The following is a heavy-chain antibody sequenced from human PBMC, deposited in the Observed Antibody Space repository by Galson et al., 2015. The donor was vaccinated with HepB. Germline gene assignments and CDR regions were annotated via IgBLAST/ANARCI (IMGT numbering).Heavy chain of an antibody. D-gene: IGHD5-24*01. CDR3: ARDGYMAREYYFDY. Sequence: TLSLTCTVSGGSISSGSYYWTWIRQPAGKGLEWIGRVHTSGTTNYSPSLNSRVTVSLDTSKSQFSLQLNSVTPEDTAVYYCARDGYMAREYYFDYWGQGTLVTVSS. CDR1: GGSISSGSYY. CDR2: VHTSGTT. V-gene: IGHV4-61*02. J-gene: IGHJ4*02.